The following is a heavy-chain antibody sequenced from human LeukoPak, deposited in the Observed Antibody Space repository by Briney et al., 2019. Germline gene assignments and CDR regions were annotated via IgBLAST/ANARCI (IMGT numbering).Heavy chain of an antibody. CDR3: ARDGDVSGRYSQFDN. V-gene: IGHV3-33*01. CDR2: IWSDGNKK. Sequence: GRSLRLSCAASGFIFSHYGIHWVRQAPGKGLEGAAVIWSDGNKKYYADSVKGRFTISRDDSKNTVYLQMNSLTAEDTAVCYCARDGDVSGRYSQFDNWGQGTLVTVSS. J-gene: IGHJ4*02. CDR1: GFIFSHYG. D-gene: IGHD3-10*01.